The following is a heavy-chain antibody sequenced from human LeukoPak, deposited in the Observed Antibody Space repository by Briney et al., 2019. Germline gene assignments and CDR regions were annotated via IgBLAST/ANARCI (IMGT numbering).Heavy chain of an antibody. J-gene: IGHJ4*02. CDR3: ARDSGDIAVASDFDY. CDR1: GFTFSSYS. D-gene: IGHD6-19*01. CDR2: IWYDGSNK. V-gene: IGHV3-33*08. Sequence: GGSLRLSCAASGFTFSSYSMNWVRQAPGKGLEWVAVIWYDGSNKYYADSVKGRFTISRDNSKNTLYLQMNSLRAEDTAVYYCARDSGDIAVASDFDYWGQGTLVTVSS.